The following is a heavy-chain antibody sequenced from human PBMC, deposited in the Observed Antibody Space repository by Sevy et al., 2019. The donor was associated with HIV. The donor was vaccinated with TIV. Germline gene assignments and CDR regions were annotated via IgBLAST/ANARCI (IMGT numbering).Heavy chain of an antibody. CDR1: GFSVSSNY. J-gene: IGHJ6*02. CDR3: AREDIVLGEDNYYGMDV. Sequence: GGSLRLSCAASGFSVSSNYMSWVRQAPGKGPEWVSVIHSGGRISYADSVQGRFTISRDNSKNTLYLQMNSLRAEDTAVYYCAREDIVLGEDNYYGMDVWGQRTTVTVSS. V-gene: IGHV3-53*01. D-gene: IGHD2-15*01. CDR2: IHSGGRI.